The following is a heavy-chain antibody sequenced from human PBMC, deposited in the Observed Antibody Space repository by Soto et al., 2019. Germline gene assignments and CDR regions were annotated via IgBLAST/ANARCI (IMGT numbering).Heavy chain of an antibody. D-gene: IGHD1-26*01. Sequence: QITFKESGPTLVEPTEALALTCSFSGVSLTTSPVGVGWFRQPPGKALEWLAVIYWDDDKRYNPSLKARITMTKDTFRNQVALTLTDMEPEDTATYFCAHSLVGSSWHDGFFDFWGEGLPVTVS. CDR2: IYWDDDK. V-gene: IGHV2-5*02. CDR3: AHSLVGSSWHDGFFDF. J-gene: IGHJ4*02. CDR1: GVSLTTSPVG.